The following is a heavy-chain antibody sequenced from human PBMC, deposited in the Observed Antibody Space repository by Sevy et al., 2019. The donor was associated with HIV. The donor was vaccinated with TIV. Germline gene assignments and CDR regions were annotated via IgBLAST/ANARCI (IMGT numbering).Heavy chain of an antibody. Sequence: GGSLRLSCAASGFTFSSYAMSWVRQAPGKGLEWVSAIRGSGSTTYYADSVKGRFTISRDNSKNTLYLQMNSLRAEDTAVYYCAKEDPGYNYDSSGSFDYWGQGTLVTVSS. CDR2: IRGSGSTT. CDR1: GFTFSSYA. D-gene: IGHD3-22*01. J-gene: IGHJ4*02. V-gene: IGHV3-23*01. CDR3: AKEDPGYNYDSSGSFDY.